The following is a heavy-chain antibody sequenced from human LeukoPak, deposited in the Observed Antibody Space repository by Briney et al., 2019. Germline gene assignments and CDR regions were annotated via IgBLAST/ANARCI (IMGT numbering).Heavy chain of an antibody. D-gene: IGHD2-2*01. J-gene: IGHJ6*03. Sequence: GRSLRLSCAASGLTFSSYAMHWVRQAPGKGLEWVAVISYDGSNKYYADSVKGRFTISRDNSKNTLYLQMNSLRAEDTAVYYCARVGCSSTSCKNYYYYYMDVWGKGTTVTVSS. CDR2: ISYDGSNK. CDR3: ARVGCSSTSCKNYYYYYMDV. V-gene: IGHV3-30-3*01. CDR1: GLTFSSYA.